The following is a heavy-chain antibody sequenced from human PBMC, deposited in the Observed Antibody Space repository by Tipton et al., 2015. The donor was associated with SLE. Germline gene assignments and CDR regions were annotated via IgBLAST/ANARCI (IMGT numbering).Heavy chain of an antibody. CDR2: IYYSGST. V-gene: IGHV4-59*01. CDR1: GGSFSGYY. Sequence: TLSLTCAVYGGSFSGYYRSWIRQPPGKGLEWIGYIYYSGSTNYNPSLKSRVTISVDTSKNQFSLKLSSVTAADTAVYYCASTPAARRDYYYGMDVWGQGTTVTVSS. CDR3: ASTPAARRDYYYGMDV. J-gene: IGHJ6*02. D-gene: IGHD2-2*01.